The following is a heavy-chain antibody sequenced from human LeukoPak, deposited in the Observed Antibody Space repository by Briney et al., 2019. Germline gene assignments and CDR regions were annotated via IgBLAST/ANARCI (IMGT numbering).Heavy chain of an antibody. CDR3: ANLGNWNDVRDY. D-gene: IGHD1-20*01. CDR2: ISAGGGTI. CDR1: GFTFISCA. V-gene: IGHV3-23*01. J-gene: IGHJ4*02. Sequence: TGGSLRLSCAASGFTFISCAMTWVRQAPGKGLEWVSAISAGGGTILYADSVKGRFTISRDNSKNTLYLQMNSLRAEDTAVYYCANLGNWNDVRDYWGQGTLVTVSS.